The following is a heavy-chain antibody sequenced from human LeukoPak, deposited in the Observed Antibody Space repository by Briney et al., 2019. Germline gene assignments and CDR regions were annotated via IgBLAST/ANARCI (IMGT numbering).Heavy chain of an antibody. V-gene: IGHV1-2*02. J-gene: IGHJ3*02. D-gene: IGHD5-12*01. CDR3: ARGISGYDYDAFDI. Sequence: KWMGWINPNSGGTNYAQKFQDRVTMTRDTSISTAYMELSRLRSDDTAVYYCARGISGYDYDAFDIWGQGTMVTVSS. CDR2: INPNSGGT.